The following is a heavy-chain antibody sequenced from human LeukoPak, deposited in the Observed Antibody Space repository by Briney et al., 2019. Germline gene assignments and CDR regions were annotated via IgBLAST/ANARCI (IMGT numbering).Heavy chain of an antibody. V-gene: IGHV3-23*01. CDR3: AKGGSSWYHFDY. Sequence: GGSLRLSCAASGFTFSSYAMSWVRQARGEGVEWVSAMSVRGGSTYYADCVKGRFTISRDNYKNTLYLQMNSLRAEDTAVYYCAKGGSSWYHFDYWGQGTLVTVSS. D-gene: IGHD6-13*01. CDR1: GFTFSSYA. CDR2: MSVRGGST. J-gene: IGHJ4*02.